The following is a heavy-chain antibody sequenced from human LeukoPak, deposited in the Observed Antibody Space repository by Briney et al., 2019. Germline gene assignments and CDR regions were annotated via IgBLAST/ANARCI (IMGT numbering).Heavy chain of an antibody. CDR2: ISSSSSTI. J-gene: IGHJ4*02. Sequence: PGGSLRLSCAASGFIFNSYSMNWVRQAPGKGLEWVSYISSSSSTIYYADSVKGRFTISRDNSKSTLDLQMNSLSAEDTAVYYCARASYSETYQYYFDYWGQGTLVTVSS. V-gene: IGHV3-48*01. CDR1: GFIFNSYS. CDR3: ARASYSETYQYYFDY. D-gene: IGHD1-26*01.